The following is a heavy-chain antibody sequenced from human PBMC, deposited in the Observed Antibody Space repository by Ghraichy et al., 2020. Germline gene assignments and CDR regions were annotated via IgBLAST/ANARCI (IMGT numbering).Heavy chain of an antibody. Sequence: SQTLSLTCTVSGGSISSSSYYWGWIRQPPGKGLEWIGSIYYSGSTYYNPSLKSRVTISVVTSKNQFSLKLSSVTAADTAVYYCARHSGSYFAQTIDYWGQGTLVTVSS. D-gene: IGHD1-26*01. CDR1: GGSISSSSYY. J-gene: IGHJ4*02. V-gene: IGHV4-39*01. CDR2: IYYSGST. CDR3: ARHSGSYFAQTIDY.